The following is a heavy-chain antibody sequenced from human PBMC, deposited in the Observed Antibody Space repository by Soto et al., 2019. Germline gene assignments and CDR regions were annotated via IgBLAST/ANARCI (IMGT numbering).Heavy chain of an antibody. Sequence: QITVKEXGPTLVKPTQTLTLTCTVSGFSLSTSGVAVAWIRQPPGKALEWLALLYWDDDERYSPPLRSRLTITKDNSKNQVVLTMTNMDPVDTGTYYCVHRQYNGYDWGYFDYWGQGSLVAVSS. CDR2: LYWDDDE. D-gene: IGHD5-12*01. V-gene: IGHV2-5*02. CDR3: VHRQYNGYDWGYFDY. J-gene: IGHJ4*02. CDR1: GFSLSTSGVA.